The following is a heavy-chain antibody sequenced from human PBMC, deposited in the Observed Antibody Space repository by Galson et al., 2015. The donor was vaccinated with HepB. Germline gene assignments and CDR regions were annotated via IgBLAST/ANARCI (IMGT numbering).Heavy chain of an antibody. J-gene: IGHJ6*02. CDR3: ARLVDPAIQDYGMDV. Sequence: SLRLSCAVSGFTFSNYWMSWVRQAPGKGLEWVANIKEDGSAKYYVDSLKGRFTISRDNAKNSLYLQMNSLRAEDTAVYYCARLVDPAIQDYGMDVWGQGTTVTVSS. CDR1: GFTFSNYW. D-gene: IGHD1-26*01. V-gene: IGHV3-7*03. CDR2: IKEDGSAK.